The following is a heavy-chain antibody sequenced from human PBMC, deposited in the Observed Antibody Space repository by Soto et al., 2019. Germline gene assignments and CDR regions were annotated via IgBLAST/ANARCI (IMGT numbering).Heavy chain of an antibody. J-gene: IGHJ4*02. CDR2: ISYDGSNK. Sequence: GGSLRLSCAASGFTFSSYAMHWVRQAPGKGLEWVAVISYDGSNKYYADSVKGRFTISRDNSKNTRYLQMNSLRAEDTAVYYCARAARPVVFLQRHNDYWGQGTLVTVSS. D-gene: IGHD6-6*01. V-gene: IGHV3-30-3*01. CDR3: ARAARPVVFLQRHNDY. CDR1: GFTFSSYA.